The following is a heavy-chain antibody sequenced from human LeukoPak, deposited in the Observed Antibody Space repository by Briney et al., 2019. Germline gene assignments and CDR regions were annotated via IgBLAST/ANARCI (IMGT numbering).Heavy chain of an antibody. CDR2: ILQDGRER. J-gene: IGHJ4*02. V-gene: IGHV3-30*04. Sequence: GGSLRLSCAASGFTFTRHPMHWVRQAPGKGLEWVAVILQDGRERHCIDSVKGRFTISRDNSRNTLYLEMNGLSPGGTAVYYCVREPGPGYFDYWGRGTLVTVSS. D-gene: IGHD3-9*01. CDR1: GFTFTRHP. CDR3: VREPGPGYFDY.